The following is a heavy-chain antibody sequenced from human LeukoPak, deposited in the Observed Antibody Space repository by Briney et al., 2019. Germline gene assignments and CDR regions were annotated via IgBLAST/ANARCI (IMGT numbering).Heavy chain of an antibody. CDR3: ARDLGMGVPSDY. D-gene: IGHD3-3*01. CDR1: GFTSSSYS. CDR2: ISSSSSYI. V-gene: IGHV3-21*01. Sequence: PGGSLRLPCAASGFTSSSYSMNWVRQAPGKGLEWVSSISSSSSYIYYADSVKGRFTISRDNAKNSLYLQMNSLRAEDTAVYYCARDLGMGVPSDYWGQGTLVTVSS. J-gene: IGHJ4*02.